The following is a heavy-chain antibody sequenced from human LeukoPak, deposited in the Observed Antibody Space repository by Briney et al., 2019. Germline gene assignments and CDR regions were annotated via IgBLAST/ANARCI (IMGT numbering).Heavy chain of an antibody. CDR1: GGSISSGSYY. Sequence: SETLSLTCTVSGGSISSGSYYWSWIRQPAGKGLEWIGRIYTSGSTNYNPSLKSRVTISVDTSKNQFSLKLSSVTAADTAVYYCARGAYYYDSSGYPWDYFDYWGQGTLVTVSS. D-gene: IGHD3-22*01. V-gene: IGHV4-61*02. CDR2: IYTSGST. CDR3: ARGAYYYDSSGYPWDYFDY. J-gene: IGHJ4*02.